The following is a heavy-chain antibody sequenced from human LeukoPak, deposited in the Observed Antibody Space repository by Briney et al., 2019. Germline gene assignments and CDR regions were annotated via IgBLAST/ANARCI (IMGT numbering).Heavy chain of an antibody. J-gene: IGHJ4*02. CDR3: AKHQLGYCSSPSCYEHY. D-gene: IGHD2-2*01. Sequence: GSLRLSCAASGFTFSSYAMSWVRQAPGKGLEWVSLISGSGGSTYYADSVKGRFTISRDNSKNALFLQMNSLRAEDTAVYYCAKHQLGYCSSPSCYEHYWGQGTLVTVSS. CDR1: GFTFSSYA. V-gene: IGHV3-23*01. CDR2: ISGSGGST.